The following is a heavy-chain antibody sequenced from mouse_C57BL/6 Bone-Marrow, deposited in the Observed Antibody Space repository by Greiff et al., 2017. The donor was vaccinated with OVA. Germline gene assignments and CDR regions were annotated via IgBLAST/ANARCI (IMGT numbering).Heavy chain of an antibody. V-gene: IGHV3-6*01. Sequence: EVQRVESGPGLVKPSQSLSLTCSVTGYSITSGYYWNWIRQFPGNKLEWMGYISYDGSNKYNPSLKNRITITRDTSKNQFFLKLNSVTTEDTATYYCARAFITTVVAYWYFDVWGTGTTVTVSS. J-gene: IGHJ1*03. CDR3: ARAFITTVVAYWYFDV. CDR2: ISYDGSN. CDR1: GYSITSGYY. D-gene: IGHD1-1*01.